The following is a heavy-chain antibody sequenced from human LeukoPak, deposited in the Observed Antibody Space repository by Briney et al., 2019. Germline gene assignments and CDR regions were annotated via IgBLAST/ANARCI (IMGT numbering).Heavy chain of an antibody. Sequence: GRSLRLSCAASGFTFDDYAMHWVRQAPGNGLEWVSGISWNSGSIGYADSVKGRFTISRDNAKNSLYLQMNSLRAEDTALYYCAKDRSGYGDYANWFDPWGQGTLVTVSS. CDR2: ISWNSGSI. V-gene: IGHV3-9*01. CDR1: GFTFDDYA. CDR3: AKDRSGYGDYANWFDP. J-gene: IGHJ5*02. D-gene: IGHD4-17*01.